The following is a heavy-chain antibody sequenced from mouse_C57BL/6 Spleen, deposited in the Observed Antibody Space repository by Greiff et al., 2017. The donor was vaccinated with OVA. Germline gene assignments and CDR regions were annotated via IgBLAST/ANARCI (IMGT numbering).Heavy chain of an antibody. CDR1: GYAFSSSW. J-gene: IGHJ4*01. CDR3: ARPTRGAMDY. V-gene: IGHV1-82*01. Sequence: VQLQQSGPELVKPGASVKISCKASGYAFSSSWMNWVKQRPGKGLEWIGRIYPGDGDTNYNGKFKGKATLTADKSSSTAYMQLSSLTSEDSAVYFCARPTRGAMDYWGQGTSVTVSS. CDR2: IYPGDGDT.